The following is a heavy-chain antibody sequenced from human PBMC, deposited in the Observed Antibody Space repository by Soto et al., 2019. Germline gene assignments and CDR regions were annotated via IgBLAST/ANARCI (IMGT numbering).Heavy chain of an antibody. V-gene: IGHV4-4*08. J-gene: IGHJ5*02. CDR3: ASLHGARFDP. CDR1: GGSIGTNY. Sequence: QVQLQESGPGLVKPSETLSLTCTVSGGSIGTNYWSWIRQPPGKGLEWIGYISSSGYTNYNASLKSRITISIDTSKNQFSLKLTSVTAADTAVYYCASLHGARFDPWGQGTLVTVSS. CDR2: ISSSGYT. D-gene: IGHD4-17*01.